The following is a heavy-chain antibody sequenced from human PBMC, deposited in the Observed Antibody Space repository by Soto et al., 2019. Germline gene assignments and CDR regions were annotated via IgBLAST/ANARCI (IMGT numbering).Heavy chain of an antibody. CDR1: VFTFRSYA. J-gene: IGHJ4*02. CDR3: AKGRSSAPDYYVDS. D-gene: IGHD3-10*01. V-gene: IGHV3-23*01. CDR2: ISGSGTNS. Sequence: WGSLRLSCSASVFTFRSYAVHWFRQAPGKGLDWVSSISGSGTNSYYADSVKGRFTISRDNSKNEVYLEMHGLRGEDTAIYYCAKGRSSAPDYYVDSWGQGTLVTVS.